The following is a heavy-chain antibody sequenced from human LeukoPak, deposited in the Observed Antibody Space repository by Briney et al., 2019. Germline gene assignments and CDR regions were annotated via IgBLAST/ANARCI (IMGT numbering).Heavy chain of an antibody. Sequence: SETLSLTCTVSGGSISSYYWSWIRQPPGKGLEWIGYIYYSGSTNYNPSLKSRVTISVDTSKNQFSLKLSSVTAADTAVYYCASAGGWDYYYYGMDVWGQETTVTVSS. J-gene: IGHJ6*02. V-gene: IGHV4-59*01. CDR3: ASAGGWDYYYYGMDV. CDR2: IYYSGST. CDR1: GGSISSYY. D-gene: IGHD1-26*01.